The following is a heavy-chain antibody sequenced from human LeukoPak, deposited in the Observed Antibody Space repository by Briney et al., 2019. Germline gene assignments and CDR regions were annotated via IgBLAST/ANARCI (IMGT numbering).Heavy chain of an antibody. CDR2: IYYSGST. V-gene: IGHV4-59*01. J-gene: IGHJ4*02. Sequence: SETLSLTCTVSGGSISSYYWSWIRQPPGKGLEWIGYIYYSGSTNYNPSLKSRVTISVDTSKNQFSLKLSSVTAADTAVYYCARSSYSSSSKGYFDYWGQGTLVTVPS. D-gene: IGHD6-6*01. CDR1: GGSISSYY. CDR3: ARSSYSSSSKGYFDY.